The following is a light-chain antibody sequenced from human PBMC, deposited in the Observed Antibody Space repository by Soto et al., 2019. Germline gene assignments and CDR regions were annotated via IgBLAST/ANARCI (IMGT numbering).Light chain of an antibody. V-gene: IGKV1-9*01. CDR3: QQFNVYPLT. CDR2: AAS. Sequence: IQLTQSASFLSAYVGDRVTITCRASQGIRDFLAWYQQKPGKAPKLLIYAASTLQTGVPTRISGIASGTEFTLIISNLQPADFATYYCQQFNVYPLTFGGGTKVEIK. CDR1: QGIRDF. J-gene: IGKJ4*01.